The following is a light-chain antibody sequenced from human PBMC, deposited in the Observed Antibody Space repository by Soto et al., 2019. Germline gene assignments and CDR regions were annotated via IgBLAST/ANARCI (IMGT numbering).Light chain of an antibody. CDR2: GGS. J-gene: IGKJ4*01. CDR1: QAVSNNY. V-gene: IGKV3-20*01. CDR3: QHYGNSPLT. Sequence: EILLTQSPGTLSLSPGERATLSCRASQAVSNNYLAWYQQKPGQAPRLLMYGGSSRVTGIPDRFSGSGSGTDFTLIINRLEPEDFAVYYCQHYGNSPLTFGGGTKVDIK.